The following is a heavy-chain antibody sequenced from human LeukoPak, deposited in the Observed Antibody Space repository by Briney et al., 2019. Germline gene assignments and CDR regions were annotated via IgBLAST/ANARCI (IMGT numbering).Heavy chain of an antibody. V-gene: IGHV3-23*01. CDR3: AKGLIRGVIT. D-gene: IGHD3-10*01. CDR2: ISGSGGST. J-gene: IGHJ5*02. Sequence: PGGSLRLSCAASGFTFSSSGMSWVRQASGKGLEWVSAISGSGGSTYYADSVKGRFTVSRDNSKNTLYLQMNGLRVEDTAVYYCAKGLIRGVITWGQGTLVTVSS. CDR1: GFTFSSSG.